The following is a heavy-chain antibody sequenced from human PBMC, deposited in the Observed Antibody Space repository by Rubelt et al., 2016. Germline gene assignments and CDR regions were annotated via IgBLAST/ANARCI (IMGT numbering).Heavy chain of an antibody. CDR3: ARDLAGSYSGFDY. Sequence: QAPGKGLEWVAVLSYDGSNKYYADSVKGRFTISRDNSKNTLYLQMNSLRAEDTAVYYCARDLAGSYSGFDYWGQGTLVTVSS. CDR2: LSYDGSNK. V-gene: IGHV3-30*04. D-gene: IGHD1-26*01. J-gene: IGHJ4*02.